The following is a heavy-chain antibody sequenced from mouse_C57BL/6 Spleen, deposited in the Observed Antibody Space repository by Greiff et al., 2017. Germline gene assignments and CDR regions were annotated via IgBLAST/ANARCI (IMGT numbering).Heavy chain of an antibody. CDR1: GYSFTDYN. V-gene: IGHV1-39*01. Sequence: VQLQQSGPELVKPGASVKISCKASGYSFTDYNMNWVKQSNGKSLEWIGVINPNYGTTSYNQKFKGKATLTVDQSSSTAYMQLNSLTSEDSAVXYCARDSDYYGSRRDYAMDYWGPGTSVTVSS. D-gene: IGHD1-1*01. J-gene: IGHJ4*01. CDR2: INPNYGTT. CDR3: ARDSDYYGSRRDYAMDY.